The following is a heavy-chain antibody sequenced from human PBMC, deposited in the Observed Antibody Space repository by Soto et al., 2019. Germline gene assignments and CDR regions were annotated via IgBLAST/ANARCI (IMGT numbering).Heavy chain of an antibody. CDR2: IYWDDDK. Sequence: QITLKETGPTLVQPKQTLTLTCTFSGFSIITSGVGVGWIRQPPGKALEWLALIYWDDDKRYSPSLKSRLTITKDTSKNQVVLTMTNMAPVDTATYYCAHTEYSGYELGYWGQVTLVTVSS. CDR3: AHTEYSGYELGY. J-gene: IGHJ4*02. D-gene: IGHD5-12*01. CDR1: GFSIITSGVG. V-gene: IGHV2-5*02.